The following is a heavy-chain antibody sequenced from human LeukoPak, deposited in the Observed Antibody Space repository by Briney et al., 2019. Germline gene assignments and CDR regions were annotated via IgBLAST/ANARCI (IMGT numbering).Heavy chain of an antibody. V-gene: IGHV4-34*01. Sequence: KPSETLSLTCAVYGGSFSGYYWSWIRQPPGKGLEWIGEINHSGSTNYNPSLKSRVTISVDTSKNQFSLKLSSVTAADTAVYYCARVVLLWFGETLGGNWFDPWGQGTPVTVSS. J-gene: IGHJ5*02. CDR3: ARVVLLWFGETLGGNWFDP. D-gene: IGHD3-10*01. CDR2: INHSGST. CDR1: GGSFSGYY.